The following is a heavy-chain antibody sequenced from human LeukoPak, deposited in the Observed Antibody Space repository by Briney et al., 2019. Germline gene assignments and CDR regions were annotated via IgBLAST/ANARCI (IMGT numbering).Heavy chain of an antibody. J-gene: IGHJ4*02. CDR1: GGSISSSTYY. D-gene: IGHD4-17*01. V-gene: IGHV4-39*01. CDR3: ARRGSTVTTPDF. CDR2: IYYSGNT. Sequence: SETLSLTCTVSGGSISSSTYYWVWLGQPPGKGLEWIGNIYYSGNTYYNPSLKSRVTISVDTSKNQFSLELISVTAADTAVYYCARRGSTVTTPDFWGQGTLVTVSS.